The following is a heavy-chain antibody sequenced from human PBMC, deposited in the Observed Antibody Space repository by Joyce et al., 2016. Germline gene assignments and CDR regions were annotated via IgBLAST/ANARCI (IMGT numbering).Heavy chain of an antibody. CDR1: GESFSGHY. J-gene: IGHJ6*03. D-gene: IGHD6-19*01. V-gene: IGHV4-34*02. CDR2: ISHSGTT. Sequence: QVQLQQWGAGLLKSSETLSLTCAVYGESFSGHYWNWIRQSPGKGLGWVGEISHSGTTHSNPSRGGRISMSVDTSKSQFSLKLTSVTAADTAVYYCARGRGYSSGWGYNYYYLDAWGKGTTVIVSS. CDR3: ARGRGYSSGWGYNYYYLDA.